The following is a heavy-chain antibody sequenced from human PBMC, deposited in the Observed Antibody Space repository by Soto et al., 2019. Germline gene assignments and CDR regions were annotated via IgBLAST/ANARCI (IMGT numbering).Heavy chain of an antibody. CDR3: ARDLAVVPRLAFDP. D-gene: IGHD2-15*01. CDR1: GGTFSSYA. CDR2: IIPIFGTA. V-gene: IGHV1-69*13. J-gene: IGHJ5*02. Sequence: SVKVSCKASGGTFSSYAISWVRQAPGQGLEWMGGIIPIFGTANYAQKFQGRVTITADESTSTAYMELSSLRSEDTAVYYCARDLAVVPRLAFDPWGQGTLVTVSS.